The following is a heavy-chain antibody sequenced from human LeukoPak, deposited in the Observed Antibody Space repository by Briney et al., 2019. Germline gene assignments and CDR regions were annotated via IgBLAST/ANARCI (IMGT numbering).Heavy chain of an antibody. D-gene: IGHD4-17*01. CDR3: ARDLGYGYPFDY. CDR2: IYHSGST. J-gene: IGHJ4*02. Sequence: ASETLSLTCTVSGGSISSGGYYWSWIRQPPGKGLEWIGYIYHSGSTYYNPSLKSRVTISVDRSKNQFSLKLSSVTAADTAVYYCARDLGYGYPFDYWGQGTLVTVSS. V-gene: IGHV4-30-2*01. CDR1: GGSISSGGYY.